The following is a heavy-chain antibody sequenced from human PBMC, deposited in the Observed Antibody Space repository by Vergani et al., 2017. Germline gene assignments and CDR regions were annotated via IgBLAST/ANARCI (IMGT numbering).Heavy chain of an antibody. Sequence: EVQLVQSGAEVKKPGESLKISCKGSGYSFTSYWIGWVRQMPGKGLEWMGIIYPGDSDTRYSPSFQGQVTISADKSIRTAYLQWSSLKASDTAMYYCARQRGYSGYEWYFDLWGRGTLVTVSS. D-gene: IGHD5-12*01. J-gene: IGHJ2*01. CDR3: ARQRGYSGYEWYFDL. V-gene: IGHV5-51*01. CDR2: IYPGDSDT. CDR1: GYSFTSYW.